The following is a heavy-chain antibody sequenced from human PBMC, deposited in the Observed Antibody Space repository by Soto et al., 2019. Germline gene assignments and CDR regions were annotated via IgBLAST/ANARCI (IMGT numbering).Heavy chain of an antibody. CDR3: ARGFSSHTGTTYDFDI. J-gene: IGHJ3*02. CDR1: GGSFSGYY. Sequence: SETLSLTCAVYGGSFSGYYWSWIRQPPGKGLEWIGEINHSGSTNYNPSLKSRVTISVDTSKNQFSLKLSSVTAADTAVYYCARGFSSHTGTTYDFDIWGQGTMVTVSS. CDR2: INHSGST. D-gene: IGHD1-1*01. V-gene: IGHV4-34*01.